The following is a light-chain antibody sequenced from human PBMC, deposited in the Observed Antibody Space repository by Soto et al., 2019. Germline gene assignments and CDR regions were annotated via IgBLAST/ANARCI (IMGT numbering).Light chain of an antibody. Sequence: DIQMTHSPSTLSTPVVTSVSLTFRASQSISSWLAWYQQKPGKAPKLLIYDASSLESGVPSRFSGSGSGTEFTLTISSLQPDDFATYYCQQYNSYSWTFGQGRKGDIK. V-gene: IGKV1-5*01. J-gene: IGKJ1*01. CDR1: QSISSW. CDR2: DAS. CDR3: QQYNSYSWT.